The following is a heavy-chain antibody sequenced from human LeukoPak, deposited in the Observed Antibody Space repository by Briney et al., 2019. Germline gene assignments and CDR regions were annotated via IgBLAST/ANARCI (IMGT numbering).Heavy chain of an antibody. CDR1: GFTVSSNY. V-gene: IGHV3-66*01. J-gene: IGHJ4*02. Sequence: GGSLRLSCAASGFTVSSNYMSWVRQAPGKGLEWVSVIYSGGSTYYADSVRGRFTISRDNSRNTLFLQMNSLRADDTAVYYCARGYSSRAGTTDCCPLDYWGLGTLVTVSS. CDR2: IYSGGST. D-gene: IGHD2-21*02. CDR3: ARGYSSRAGTTDCCPLDY.